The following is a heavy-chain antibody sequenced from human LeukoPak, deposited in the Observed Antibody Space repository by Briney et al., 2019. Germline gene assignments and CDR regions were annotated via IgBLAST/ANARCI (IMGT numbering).Heavy chain of an antibody. Sequence: GASVKVSCKASGYTFTSYGMSWGRQAPGQGLEGMGWISAYNGNTNYAQKLQGRVTITTATSTSTAYMELRSLRSDDTDVYYCARVSYEYSSSLYFDYWGQGTLVTVSS. V-gene: IGHV1-18*01. CDR1: GYTFTSYG. D-gene: IGHD6-6*01. CDR3: ARVSYEYSSSLYFDY. CDR2: ISAYNGNT. J-gene: IGHJ4*02.